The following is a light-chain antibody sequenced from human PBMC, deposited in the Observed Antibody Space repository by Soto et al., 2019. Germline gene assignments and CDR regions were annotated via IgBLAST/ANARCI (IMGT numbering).Light chain of an antibody. V-gene: IGLV8-61*01. CDR2: NTN. CDR1: SGSVSTNHH. J-gene: IGLJ2*01. CDR3: VLYMRSGISV. Sequence: QTVVTQEPSLSVSPGGTVTLTCGLTSGSVSTNHHPSWYQQTPGQAPRTLIYNTNARSSGVPDRFSGSILGNRAALTITGAQADDESDYYCVLYMRSGISVFGGGTQLTVL.